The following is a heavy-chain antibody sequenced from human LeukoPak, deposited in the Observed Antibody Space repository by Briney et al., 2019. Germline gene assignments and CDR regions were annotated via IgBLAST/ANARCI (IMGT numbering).Heavy chain of an antibody. D-gene: IGHD3-10*01. CDR1: GGPFSSYT. V-gene: IGHV1-69*04. CDR2: IIPILGIA. CDR3: ARDKLVRGVINNWFDP. J-gene: IGHJ5*02. Sequence: SVKVSCKASGGPFSSYTISWVRQSPGQGLEWMGRIIPILGIANYAQKLQGRVTITADKSTSTVYMELSSLRSEDTAVYYCARDKLVRGVINNWFDPWGQGALVTVSS.